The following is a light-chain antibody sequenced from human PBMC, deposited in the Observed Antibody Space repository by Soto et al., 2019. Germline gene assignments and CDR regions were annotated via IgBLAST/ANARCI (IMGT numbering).Light chain of an antibody. CDR1: QSISSY. Sequence: VLTQSPVTLSLSPGERATLSCTASQSISSYLAWYQQKPGLAPRLLIYDASKRATGIPDRFSGSGSGTDFTLTISRLEPEDFAVYYCQQYGSSPITFGQGTRLEIK. CDR3: QQYGSSPIT. CDR2: DAS. V-gene: IGKV3D-20*01. J-gene: IGKJ5*01.